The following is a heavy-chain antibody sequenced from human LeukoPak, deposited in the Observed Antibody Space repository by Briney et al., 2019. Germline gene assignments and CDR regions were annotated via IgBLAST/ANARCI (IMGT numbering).Heavy chain of an antibody. CDR1: GFTFSSYA. CDR2: ISGSGGST. V-gene: IGHV3-23*01. CDR3: AKEPFYCSSTSCPFDY. D-gene: IGHD2-2*01. J-gene: IGHJ4*02. Sequence: PGGSLRLSCAASGFTFSSYAMSWVRQAPGKGLEWVSAISGSGGSTYYADSVKGRFTISRDNSKNTLYLQMNSLRAEDTAVYYCAKEPFYCSSTSCPFDYWGQGTLVTVSS.